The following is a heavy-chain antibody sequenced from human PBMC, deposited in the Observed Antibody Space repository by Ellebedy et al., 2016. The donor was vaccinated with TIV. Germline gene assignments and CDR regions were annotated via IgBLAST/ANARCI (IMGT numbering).Heavy chain of an antibody. CDR2: INPDSGST. J-gene: IGHJ6*02. Sequence: ASVKVSCKTSGYVFTAFYLHWVRQAPGQGLEWMGWINPDSGSTNFAQRFQGRVTMTRDTSVNTAYMELSRLQSDDTAVYHCARVLRATSGMDVWGQGTTVTVS. V-gene: IGHV1-2*02. D-gene: IGHD4/OR15-4a*01. CDR3: ARVLRATSGMDV. CDR1: GYVFTAFY.